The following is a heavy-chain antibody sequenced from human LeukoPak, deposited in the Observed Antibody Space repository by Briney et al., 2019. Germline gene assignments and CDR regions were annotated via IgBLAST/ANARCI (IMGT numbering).Heavy chain of an antibody. D-gene: IGHD6-13*01. CDR1: GGSISSGGYY. Sequence: PSETLSLTCTVSGGSISSGGYYWSWIRQPPGKGLEWIGYIYHSGSTYYNPSLKSRVTISVDRSKNQFSLKLSSVTAADTAVYYCARAGGSSWYGGYYYYYMDVWGKGTTVTVSS. CDR2: IYHSGST. J-gene: IGHJ6*03. V-gene: IGHV4-30-2*01. CDR3: ARAGGSSWYGGYYYYYMDV.